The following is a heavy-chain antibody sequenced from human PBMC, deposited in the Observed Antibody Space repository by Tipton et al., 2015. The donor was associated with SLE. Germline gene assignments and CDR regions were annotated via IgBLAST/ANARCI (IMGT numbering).Heavy chain of an antibody. CDR1: GFTFTNYG. J-gene: IGHJ4*02. Sequence: SLRLSCAASGFTFTNYGLSWVRQAPGKGLEWVSAFSGSDGRTFYAASVKGRFTISRDTSKNTLFLEMNNLRADDTAVYYCARGVFDYWGQGTLVTVSS. CDR2: FSGSDGRT. CDR3: ARGVFDY. V-gene: IGHV3-23*01.